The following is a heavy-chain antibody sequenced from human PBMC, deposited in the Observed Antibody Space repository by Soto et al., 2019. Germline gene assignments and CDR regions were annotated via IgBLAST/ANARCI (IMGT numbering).Heavy chain of an antibody. CDR1: DGYINNHF. CDR2: IYMSGTT. V-gene: IGHV4-4*07. D-gene: IGHD2-15*01. J-gene: IGHJ4*02. CDR3: AGISGGSPKF. Sequence: PSDTLSRTCTVSDGYINNHFWSWIRQPAGKWLEWIGHIYMSGTTTYNPSLKSRVTMSVDTPRNQFSLKVRSVTAADTAVYYCAGISGGSPKFWGEVALVTDSS.